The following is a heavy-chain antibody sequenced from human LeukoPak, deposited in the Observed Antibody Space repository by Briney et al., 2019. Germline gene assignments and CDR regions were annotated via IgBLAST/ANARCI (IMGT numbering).Heavy chain of an antibody. CDR1: GYTFTSYA. CDR3: ARARYSSSWYLDY. D-gene: IGHD6-13*01. Sequence: ASVKVSCKASGYTFTSYAMHWVRQAPGQRLEWMGWINAGNGNTKYSQEFQGRVTITRDTSASTAYMELSSLRSEDMAVYYCARARYSSSWYLDYWGQGTLVTVSS. V-gene: IGHV1-3*03. J-gene: IGHJ4*02. CDR2: INAGNGNT.